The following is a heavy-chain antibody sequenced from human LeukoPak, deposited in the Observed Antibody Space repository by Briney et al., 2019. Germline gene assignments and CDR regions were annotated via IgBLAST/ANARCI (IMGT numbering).Heavy chain of an antibody. V-gene: IGHV3-7*05. CDR1: GFTFSSYW. J-gene: IGHJ3*02. CDR3: ARDRGYSTFDI. D-gene: IGHD5-18*01. Sequence: GGSLRLTCAASGFTFSSYWMRWVRQAPGKGLEWVANMDQDGTEKNYVDSVKGRFTISRDNAKNLLYVQMNSLRAEDTAVYYCARDRGYSTFDIWGQGTIVTVSS. CDR2: MDQDGTEK.